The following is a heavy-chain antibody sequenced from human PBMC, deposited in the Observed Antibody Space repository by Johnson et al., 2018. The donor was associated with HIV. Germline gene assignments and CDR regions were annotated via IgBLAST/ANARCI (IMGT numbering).Heavy chain of an antibody. J-gene: IGHJ3*01. Sequence: VQLVESGGGLVQPGGSLRLSCAASGFTFSSYAMSWVRQAPGKGLEWVSAISGSGGSTYYADSVKGRFTISRDNSKNPLYLQMNSLRAEDTAVYYFAKDQWSSSWTNDAFDFWGQGTMVTVSS. V-gene: IGHV3-23*04. CDR3: AKDQWSSSWTNDAFDF. D-gene: IGHD6-13*01. CDR1: GFTFSSYA. CDR2: ISGSGGST.